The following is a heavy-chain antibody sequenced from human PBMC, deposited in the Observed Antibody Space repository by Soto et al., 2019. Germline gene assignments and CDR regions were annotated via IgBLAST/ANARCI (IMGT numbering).Heavy chain of an antibody. Sequence: QVQLVQSGAEVKEPGASVRVSCKASGYTFINFDISWVRQAAGQGLEWLGWMNPGSGKTGYASKFQGRVAMTRDASTGTSHLEISSLTSDDTALYYCARMASAGTRNWFDPWGQGTLVTVSS. J-gene: IGHJ5*02. D-gene: IGHD6-13*01. CDR1: GYTFINFD. CDR3: ARMASAGTRNWFDP. V-gene: IGHV1-8*02. CDR2: MNPGSGKT.